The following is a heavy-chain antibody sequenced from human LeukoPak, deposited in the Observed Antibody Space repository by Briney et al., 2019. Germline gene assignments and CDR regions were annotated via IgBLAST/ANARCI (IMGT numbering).Heavy chain of an antibody. Sequence: SETLSLTCTVSGGSISSSSHYWGWIRQPPGKGLEWIGSIYYSGSTYYNPSLKSRVTISVDTSKNQFSLKLSSVTAADTAVYYCARRRGYSSGWSASWFDPWGQGTLVTVSS. V-gene: IGHV4-39*01. CDR2: IYYSGST. CDR1: GGSISSSSHY. CDR3: ARRRGYSSGWSASWFDP. D-gene: IGHD6-19*01. J-gene: IGHJ5*02.